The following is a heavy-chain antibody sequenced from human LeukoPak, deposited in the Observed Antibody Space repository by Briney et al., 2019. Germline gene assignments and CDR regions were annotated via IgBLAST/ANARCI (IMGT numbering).Heavy chain of an antibody. J-gene: IGHJ4*02. Sequence: GGPLRLSCAASGFTFSSYWMSWVRQAPGKGPEWVANIKQDGSEKYYVDSVKGRFTISRDNAKNSVYLQMNSLRAEDTAVYYCVRDYCSGVTCYPGYRGQGTLVAFSS. D-gene: IGHD2-15*01. V-gene: IGHV3-7*05. CDR3: VRDYCSGVTCYPGY. CDR1: GFTFSSYW. CDR2: IKQDGSEK.